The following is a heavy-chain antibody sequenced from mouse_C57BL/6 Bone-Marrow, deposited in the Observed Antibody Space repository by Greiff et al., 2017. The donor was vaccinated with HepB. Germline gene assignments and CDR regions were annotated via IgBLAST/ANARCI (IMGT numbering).Heavy chain of an antibody. V-gene: IGHV5-15*01. Sequence: EVKLMESGGGLVQPGGSLKLSCAASGFTFSDYGMAWVRQAPRKGPEWVAFISNLAYSIYYADTVTGRFTISRENAKNTLYLEMSSLRSEDTAMYYCARQGPYYGSSYGFDYWGQGTTLTVSS. J-gene: IGHJ2*01. CDR3: ARQGPYYGSSYGFDY. D-gene: IGHD1-1*01. CDR1: GFTFSDYG. CDR2: ISNLAYSI.